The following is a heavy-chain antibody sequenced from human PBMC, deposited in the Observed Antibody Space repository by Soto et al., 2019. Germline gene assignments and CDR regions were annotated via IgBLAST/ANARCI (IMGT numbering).Heavy chain of an antibody. V-gene: IGHV3-23*01. Sequence: GGSLRLSCAASGFTFSSYAMSWVRQAPGKGLEWVSAISGSGGSTYYADSVKGRFTISRDNSKNTLYLQMSSLRAEDTAVYYCAKTGYCSGGSCLPDYFDYWGQGTLVTVSS. CDR3: AKTGYCSGGSCLPDYFDY. CDR2: ISGSGGST. CDR1: GFTFSSYA. J-gene: IGHJ4*02. D-gene: IGHD2-15*01.